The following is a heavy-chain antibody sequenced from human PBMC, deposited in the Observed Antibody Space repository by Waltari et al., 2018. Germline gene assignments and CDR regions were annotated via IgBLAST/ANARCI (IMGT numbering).Heavy chain of an antibody. CDR3: ASGVGGSWYFLGY. J-gene: IGHJ4*02. D-gene: IGHD6-13*01. CDR2: IHYSGST. V-gene: IGHV4-39*07. CDR1: GGSISSSSYY. Sequence: QLQLQESGPGLLKPSETLSLICTVSGGSISSSSYYWVWIRQPPGKGLEWIRSIHYSGSTYYNPSLKCRVTISVDTSKNQFSLKLSSVTAADTAVYYCASGVGGSWYFLGYWGQGTLVTVSS.